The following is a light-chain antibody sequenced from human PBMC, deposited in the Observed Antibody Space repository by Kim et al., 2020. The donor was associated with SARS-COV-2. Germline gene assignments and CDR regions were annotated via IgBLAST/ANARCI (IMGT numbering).Light chain of an antibody. V-gene: IGKV3-20*01. CDR2: GAS. Sequence: SPGKRATLSCRASQSVSSSYLAWYQQKPGQAPRLLIYGASSRATGIPDRFSGSGSGTDFTLTISRLEPEDFAVYYCQQYGSSPPTFGQGTKVDIK. J-gene: IGKJ1*01. CDR3: QQYGSSPPT. CDR1: QSVSSSY.